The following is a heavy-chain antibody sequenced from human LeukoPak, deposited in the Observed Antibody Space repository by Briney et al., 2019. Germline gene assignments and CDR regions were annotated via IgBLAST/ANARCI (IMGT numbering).Heavy chain of an antibody. V-gene: IGHV1-69*04. J-gene: IGHJ5*02. Sequence: VASVKVSCKASGGTFSSYAISWVRQAPGQGLEWMGRIIPILGIANYAQKFQGRVTITADKSTSTAYMELSRLRSEDTAVYYCARDLDSSSWYPWFDPWGQGTLVTVSS. D-gene: IGHD6-13*01. CDR3: ARDLDSSSWYPWFDP. CDR1: GGTFSSYA. CDR2: IIPILGIA.